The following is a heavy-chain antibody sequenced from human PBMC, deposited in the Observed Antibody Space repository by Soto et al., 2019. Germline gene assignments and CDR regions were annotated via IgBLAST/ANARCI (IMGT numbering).Heavy chain of an antibody. CDR1: GGSISSSSYY. Sequence: PSETLSLTCTVSGGSISSSSYYWGWIRQPPGKGLEWIGSIYYSGSTYYNPSLKSRVTISVDTSKNQFSLKLSSVTAADTAVYYCARDERRDSSGWYVYWGQGTLVTVSS. CDR3: ARDERRDSSGWYVY. D-gene: IGHD6-19*01. V-gene: IGHV4-39*02. CDR2: IYYSGST. J-gene: IGHJ4*02.